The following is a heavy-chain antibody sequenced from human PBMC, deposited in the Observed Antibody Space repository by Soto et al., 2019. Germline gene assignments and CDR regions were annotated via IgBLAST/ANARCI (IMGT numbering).Heavy chain of an antibody. Sequence: QVQLQESGPGLVKPSETLSFTCTVSGGSISSYYWSWIRQPPGKGLEWIGYIYYSGSTNYNPSLKSRVTISVDTSKNQFSLKLSSVTAADTAVYYCARHIYGGYTIFDYWGQGTLVTVSS. CDR1: GGSISSYY. J-gene: IGHJ4*02. CDR2: IYYSGST. CDR3: ARHIYGGYTIFDY. D-gene: IGHD5-12*01. V-gene: IGHV4-59*08.